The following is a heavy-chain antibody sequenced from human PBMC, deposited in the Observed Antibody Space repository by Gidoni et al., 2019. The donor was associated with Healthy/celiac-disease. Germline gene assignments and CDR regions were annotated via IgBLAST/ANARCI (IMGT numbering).Heavy chain of an antibody. CDR3: ARDVNTAMAAFDY. V-gene: IGHV3-30-3*01. J-gene: IGHJ4*02. D-gene: IGHD5-18*01. Sequence: QVQLVESGGGVVQPGRSLRLSCAASGFTFSSYAMHWVRQAPGKGLEWVAVLSYDGSNKYYADSVKGRFTISRDNSKNTLYLQMNSLRAEDTAVYYCARDVNTAMAAFDYWGQGTLVTVSS. CDR2: LSYDGSNK. CDR1: GFTFSSYA.